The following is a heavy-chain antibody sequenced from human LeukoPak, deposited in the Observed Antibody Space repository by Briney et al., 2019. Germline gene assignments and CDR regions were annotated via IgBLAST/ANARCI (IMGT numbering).Heavy chain of an antibody. V-gene: IGHV3-21*01. Sequence: RGSLRLSCAASGFTFSSYRMNWVRQAPGKGLEWVSSISSSSSYIYYADSVKGRFTISRDNAKNSLYLQMNSLRAEDTAVYYCARDPYYYDSSGYPRSGLFDYWGQGTLVTVSS. CDR3: ARDPYYYDSSGYPRSGLFDY. D-gene: IGHD3-22*01. CDR1: GFTFSSYR. J-gene: IGHJ4*02. CDR2: ISSSSSYI.